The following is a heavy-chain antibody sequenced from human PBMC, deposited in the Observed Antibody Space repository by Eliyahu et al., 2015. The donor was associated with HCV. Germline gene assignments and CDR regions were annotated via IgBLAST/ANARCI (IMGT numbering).Heavy chain of an antibody. V-gene: IGHV3-48*03. Sequence: EVQLVESGGGLVQPGGSLRLSCAASGXTFSSYEMNWVRQAPGKGLGWVSYISSSGSTIYYADSVKGRFTISRDNAKNSLYLQMNSLRAEDTAVYYCARMAPEGTWFGESYDYWGQGTLVTVSS. J-gene: IGHJ4*02. D-gene: IGHD3-10*01. CDR3: ARMAPEGTWFGESYDY. CDR2: ISSSGSTI. CDR1: GXTFSSYE.